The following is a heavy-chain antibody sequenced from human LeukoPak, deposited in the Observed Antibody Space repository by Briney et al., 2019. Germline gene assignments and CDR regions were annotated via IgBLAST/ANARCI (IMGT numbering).Heavy chain of an antibody. V-gene: IGHV3-23*01. D-gene: IGHD2-2*01. J-gene: IGHJ4*02. CDR3: AKDDCSSSGCYVDY. CDR2: ISGSGGST. Sequence: GGSLRLSCAASRFTFSNYAMSWVRQAPGKGLEWVSGISGSGGSTYYADSVKGRFTISRDNSKNTLHLQMNNLRAEDTAVYYCAKDDCSSSGCYVDYWGQGTLVTVSS. CDR1: RFTFSNYA.